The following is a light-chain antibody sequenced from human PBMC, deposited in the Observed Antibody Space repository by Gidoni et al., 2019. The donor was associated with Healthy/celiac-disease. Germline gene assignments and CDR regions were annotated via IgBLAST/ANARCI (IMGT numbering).Light chain of an antibody. CDR2: AAA. CDR3: LQDYNYPYT. J-gene: IGKJ2*01. Sequence: AIQMTQSPSSLSASVGDRVTITCRASQGIRNDLGWYQQKPGKAPKLLIYAAASLQSGVPSRFSGSGSGTDFTLTISSLQPEDFATYYCLQDYNYPYTFGQXTKLEIK. V-gene: IGKV1-6*01. CDR1: QGIRND.